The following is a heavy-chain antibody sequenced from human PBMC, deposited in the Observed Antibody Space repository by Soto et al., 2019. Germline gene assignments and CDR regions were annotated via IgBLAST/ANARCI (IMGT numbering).Heavy chain of an antibody. CDR3: SGAESPDTAYFSLY. CDR2: IIPIFGTA. CDR1: GGTFSSYA. V-gene: IGHV1-69*13. Sequence: GASVKVSCKASGGTFSSYAISWVRQAPGQGLEWMGGIIPIFGTANYAQKFQGRVTITAGESTSTAYLQMNSLNIEDSAVYYCSGAESPDTAYFSLYWGQGTPVTVSS. J-gene: IGHJ4*02. D-gene: IGHD1-26*01.